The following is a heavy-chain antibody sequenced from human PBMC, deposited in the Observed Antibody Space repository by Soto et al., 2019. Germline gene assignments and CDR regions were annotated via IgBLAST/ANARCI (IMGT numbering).Heavy chain of an antibody. CDR3: ASAGGLGAVAADY. CDR1: GGSISSGGYS. J-gene: IGHJ4*02. V-gene: IGHV4-30-2*01. Sequence: QLQLQESGSGLVKPSQTLSLTCAVSGGSISSGGYSWSWIRQPPGKGLEWIGYIYHSGSTYYNPSPQIRVTISVDRSKTQFSLKLSSVTAADTAVYYCASAGGLGAVAADYWGQGTLVTVSS. D-gene: IGHD6-19*01. CDR2: IYHSGST.